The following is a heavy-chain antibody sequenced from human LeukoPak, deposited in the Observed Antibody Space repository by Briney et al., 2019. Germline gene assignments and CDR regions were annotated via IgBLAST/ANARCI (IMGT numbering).Heavy chain of an antibody. CDR1: AFTVIIYA. CDR3: ARDNTDFGYSSSWYSH. V-gene: IGHV3-30-3*01. Sequence: GGSLRLSCSASAFTVIIYAIHAVGEAPGRGLGWGSGISNDGSNKYYADPVKSRFTISSDNSKNTLYLQMNSPRAEDTAVYYCARDNTDFGYSSSWYSHWGQGTLVTVSS. CDR2: ISNDGSNK. D-gene: IGHD6-13*01. J-gene: IGHJ4*02.